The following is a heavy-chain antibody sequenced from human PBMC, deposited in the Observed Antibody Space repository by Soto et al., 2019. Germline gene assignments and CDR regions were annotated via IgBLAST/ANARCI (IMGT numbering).Heavy chain of an antibody. V-gene: IGHV3-11*01. J-gene: IGHJ5*02. CDR2: ISSDGSAT. CDR3: VRDRDRRWFDP. Sequence: QLVESGGGLVKPGGSLRLSCTASGFIFSGFYMAWIRQAPGKGLEWVSYISSDGSATYKDSVKGRFTVSRDNAKDSLYLQMNSLRDEDTAVYYCVRDRDRRWFDPWGQGTLVTVSS. D-gene: IGHD3-10*01. CDR1: GFIFSGFY.